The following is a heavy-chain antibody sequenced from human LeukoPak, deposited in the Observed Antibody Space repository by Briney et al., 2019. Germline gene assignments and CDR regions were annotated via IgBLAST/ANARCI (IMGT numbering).Heavy chain of an antibody. Sequence: PGGSLRLSCAASGFTFSSYSMNWVRQAPGKGLEWVSSISSSSSYIYYADSVKGRFTISRDNAKNSLYLQMNSLRAEDTAVYYCARDRCSGGSCYGGYYYYMDVWGKGTTVTVSS. J-gene: IGHJ6*03. V-gene: IGHV3-21*01. D-gene: IGHD2-15*01. CDR1: GFTFSSYS. CDR3: ARDRCSGGSCYGGYYYYMDV. CDR2: ISSSSSYI.